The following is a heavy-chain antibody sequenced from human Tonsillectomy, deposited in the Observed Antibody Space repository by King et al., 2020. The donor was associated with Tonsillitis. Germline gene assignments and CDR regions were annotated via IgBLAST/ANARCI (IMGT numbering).Heavy chain of an antibody. CDR3: ATGDFWDYYYYFMDV. Sequence: VQLVESGAEVKKPGSSVKVSCKASGGTFSSYAFSWVRQAPGQGLEWMGRIIPILGIANYAQQFQGRVTITADKSTSTAYMELSSLRSEDTSVYYCATGDFWDYYYYFMDVWGKGTTVTVSS. D-gene: IGHD3-3*01. CDR2: IIPILGIA. CDR1: GGTFSSYA. J-gene: IGHJ6*03. V-gene: IGHV1-69*09.